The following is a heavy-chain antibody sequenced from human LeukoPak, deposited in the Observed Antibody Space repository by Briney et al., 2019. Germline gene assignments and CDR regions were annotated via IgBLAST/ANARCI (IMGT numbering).Heavy chain of an antibody. CDR1: GGSISSYY. V-gene: IGHV4-59*01. Sequence: SETLSLTCTVSGGSISSYYWSWIRQPPGKGLEWIGYIYYGGSTNYNPSLKSRVTISVDTSKNQFSLKLTSVTAADTAVYYCARTTEGGYTYGYFYYYYMDVWGKGTTVTISS. D-gene: IGHD5-18*01. J-gene: IGHJ6*03. CDR2: IYYGGST. CDR3: ARTTEGGYTYGYFYYYYMDV.